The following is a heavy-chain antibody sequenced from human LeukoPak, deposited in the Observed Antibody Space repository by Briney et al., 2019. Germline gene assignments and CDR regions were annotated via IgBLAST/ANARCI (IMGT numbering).Heavy chain of an antibody. V-gene: IGHV4-4*07. Sequence: SETLSLTCTVSGVSISSYYWSWIRQPAGKGLEWNWPIYTSGSTNYNTSLKSRVTMSVDTSKNQFSLKLSSATAADTAVYYCARSIGASGYSNPIGAFDIWSEGTMVTVSS. D-gene: IGHD3-3*01. CDR3: ARSIGASGYSNPIGAFDI. CDR1: GVSISSYY. CDR2: IYTSGST. J-gene: IGHJ3*02.